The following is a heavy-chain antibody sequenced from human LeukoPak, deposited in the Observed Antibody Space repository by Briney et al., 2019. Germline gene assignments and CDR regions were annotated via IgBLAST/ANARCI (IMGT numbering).Heavy chain of an antibody. J-gene: IGHJ4*02. V-gene: IGHV1-8*01. Sequence: ASVKVSCKASGYTFTSYDIHWVRQAAGQGLEWMGWMNPNSGNTGYTQEFQGRVTFTRNTSISTAYMELSTLRSDDTAVYYCARDLHPRLTGYFDYWGQGTVVTVSS. D-gene: IGHD3-16*01. CDR3: ARDLHPRLTGYFDY. CDR2: MNPNSGNT. CDR1: GYTFTSYD.